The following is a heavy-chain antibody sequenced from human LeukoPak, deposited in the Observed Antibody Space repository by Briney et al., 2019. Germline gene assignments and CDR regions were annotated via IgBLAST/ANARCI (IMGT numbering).Heavy chain of an antibody. J-gene: IGHJ6*03. CDR1: GFTFSSYS. V-gene: IGHV3-48*01. Sequence: GGSLRLSCAPSGFTFSSYSMNWVRQAPGKGLEWVSYITSSGSTIYYADSVKGRFTISRDNAKNSLFLQMNSLRAEDTAVYYCARDRDGYDISTGHYYYYMDVWGKGTTVTISS. CDR3: ARDRDGYDISTGHYYYYMDV. D-gene: IGHD3-9*01. CDR2: ITSSGSTI.